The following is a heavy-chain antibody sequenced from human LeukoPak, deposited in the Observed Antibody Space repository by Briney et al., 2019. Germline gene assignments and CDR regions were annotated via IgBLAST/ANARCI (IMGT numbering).Heavy chain of an antibody. CDR3: ARDLRRIAAYYFDY. Sequence: GSLRLSCGASGFTFSSYAIHWVRQAPGKGLEWVAVISSDGRDKHHADSVKGRFTISRDNSKNTLYLQTNSLRAEDTAVYYCARDLRRIAAYYFDYWGQGTLVTVSS. J-gene: IGHJ4*02. D-gene: IGHD6-25*01. CDR2: ISSDGRDK. V-gene: IGHV3-30*03. CDR1: GFTFSSYA.